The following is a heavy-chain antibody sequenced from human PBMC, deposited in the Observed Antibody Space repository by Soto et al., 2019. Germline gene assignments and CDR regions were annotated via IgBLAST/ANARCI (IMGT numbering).Heavy chain of an antibody. D-gene: IGHD4-17*01. CDR3: ARDTVTTSDDAFDI. J-gene: IGHJ3*02. V-gene: IGHV4-59*01. CDR2: VYYSGST. Sequence: QVQLQESGPGLVKPSETLSLTCTVSGGSISSYYWTWIRQPPGKRLEWIGYVYYSGSTNYNPSLKSLVTISVDMSKNQFSLKLSSVNAADTAVYYCARDTVTTSDDAFDIWGQGTMVTVSS. CDR1: GGSISSYY.